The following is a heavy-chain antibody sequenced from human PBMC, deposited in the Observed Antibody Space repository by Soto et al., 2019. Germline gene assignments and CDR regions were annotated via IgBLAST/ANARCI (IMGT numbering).Heavy chain of an antibody. Sequence: PWGSRRLSCAASGFTFSGSAMQWVRQASGKGLEWVGRIRTEPYSYAAAYAASVKGRFTIFRDDSKNTAYLQMNSLKTEDTAVYYCTRLVEHKSGYSDYWGQGTLVTVSS. CDR3: TRLVEHKSGYSDY. J-gene: IGHJ4*02. CDR1: GFTFSGSA. CDR2: IRTEPYSYAA. D-gene: IGHD1-26*01. V-gene: IGHV3-73*01.